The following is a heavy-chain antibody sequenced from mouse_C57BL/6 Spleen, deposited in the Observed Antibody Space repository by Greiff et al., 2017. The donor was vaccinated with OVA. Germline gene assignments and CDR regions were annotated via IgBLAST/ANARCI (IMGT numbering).Heavy chain of an antibody. J-gene: IGHJ3*01. CDR3: ASNYGFAY. Sequence: VHLVESGAELVRPGTSVKVSCKASGYAFTNYLIEWVKQRPGQGLEWIGVINPGSGGTNYNEKFKGKATLTADKSSSTAYMQLSSLTSEDSAVYFCASNYGFAYWGQGTLVTVSA. CDR2: INPGSGGT. CDR1: GYAFTNYL. D-gene: IGHD2-1*01. V-gene: IGHV1-54*01.